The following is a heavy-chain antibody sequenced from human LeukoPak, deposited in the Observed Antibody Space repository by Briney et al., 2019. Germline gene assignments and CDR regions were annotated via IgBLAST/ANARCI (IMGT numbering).Heavy chain of an antibody. Sequence: SGGSLRLSCAASGFTFSSYAMSWVRQAPGKGLEWVSAISGSGGSTYYADSVKGRFTISRDNSKNTLYLQMNSLRAEDTAVYYCAKHPSDYGGNWRYYFDYWGQGTLVTVSS. CDR3: AKHPSDYGGNWRYYFDY. CDR1: GFTFSSYA. D-gene: IGHD4-23*01. CDR2: ISGSGGST. V-gene: IGHV3-23*01. J-gene: IGHJ4*02.